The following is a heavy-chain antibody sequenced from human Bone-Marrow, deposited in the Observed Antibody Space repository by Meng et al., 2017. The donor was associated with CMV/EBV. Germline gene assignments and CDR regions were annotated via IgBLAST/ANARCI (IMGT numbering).Heavy chain of an antibody. Sequence: CAASGFTFAGYAMTWVRQAPGKGLEWVSSISGGGESTYYADSVKGRFTISRDNSKNTLYLQMSSLRAQDTAVYYCAKEADFWTDNPDYWGQGTLVTVSS. CDR2: ISGGGEST. J-gene: IGHJ4*02. CDR3: AKEADFWTDNPDY. D-gene: IGHD3/OR15-3a*01. CDR1: GFTFAGYA. V-gene: IGHV3-23*01.